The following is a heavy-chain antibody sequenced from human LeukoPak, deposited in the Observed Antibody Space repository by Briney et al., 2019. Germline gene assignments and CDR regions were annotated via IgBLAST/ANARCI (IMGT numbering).Heavy chain of an antibody. CDR1: GFTFTTYW. V-gene: IGHV3-7*01. J-gene: IGHJ4*02. CDR2: IKQDGTEK. D-gene: IGHD3-10*01. Sequence: GESLRLSCAASGFTFTTYWLGWVRQPPGKGLEWVANIKQDGTEKYYVDSVKGRFTISRDNAKNSLYLQMNTLRAEDTAVYYCARDLLLYFGEVTMAFDYWGLGTLVTVSS. CDR3: ARDLLLYFGEVTMAFDY.